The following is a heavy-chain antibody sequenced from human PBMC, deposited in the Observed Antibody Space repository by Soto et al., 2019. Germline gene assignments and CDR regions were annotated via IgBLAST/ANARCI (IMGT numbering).Heavy chain of an antibody. Sequence: ASVKVSCKASGGTFSSYAISWVRQAPGQGLEWMGGIIPIFGTANYAQKFQGRVTITADESTSTAYMELSSLRSEDTAVYYCVXLLWDSSGYHYFYYWGRGSLVTVSS. CDR3: VXLLWDSSGYHYFYY. D-gene: IGHD3-22*01. CDR1: GGTFSSYA. CDR2: IIPIFGTA. V-gene: IGHV1-69*13. J-gene: IGHJ4*02.